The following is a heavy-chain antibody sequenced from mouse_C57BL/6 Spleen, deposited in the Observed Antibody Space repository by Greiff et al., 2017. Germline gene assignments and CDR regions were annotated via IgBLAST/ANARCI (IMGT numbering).Heavy chain of an antibody. V-gene: IGHV5-17*01. CDR3: ATLITTVVDWYFDV. CDR2: ISSGSSTI. CDR1: GFTFSDYG. D-gene: IGHD1-1*01. J-gene: IGHJ1*03. Sequence: EVMLVESGGGLVKPGGSLKLSCAASGFTFSDYGMHWVRQAPEKGLEWVAYISSGSSTIYYADTVKGRFTISRDNAKNTLFLQMTSLRSEDTAMYYCATLITTVVDWYFDVWGTGTTVTVSS.